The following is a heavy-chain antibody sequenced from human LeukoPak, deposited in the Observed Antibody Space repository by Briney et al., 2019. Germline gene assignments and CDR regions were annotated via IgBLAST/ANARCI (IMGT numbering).Heavy chain of an antibody. V-gene: IGHV1-2*02. D-gene: IGHD2-15*01. Sequence: ASVKVSCKASGYTFTGYYMHWVRQAPGQGLEWMGWINPNSGGTNYAQKFQGRVTMNRDTSISTAYMELSRLRSDDTAVYYCARAWDIVARFDPWGQGTLVTVSS. CDR2: INPNSGGT. J-gene: IGHJ5*02. CDR1: GYTFTGYY. CDR3: ARAWDIVARFDP.